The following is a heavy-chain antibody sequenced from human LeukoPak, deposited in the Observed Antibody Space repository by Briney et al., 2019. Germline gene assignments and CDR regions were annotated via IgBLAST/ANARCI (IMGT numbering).Heavy chain of an antibody. CDR1: GYTFTGYY. J-gene: IGHJ3*02. Sequence: ASVKVSCKASGYTFTGYYMHWVRQAPGQGLEWMGWINPSSGGTNYAQKFQGRVTMTRDTSISTAYMELSRLRSDDTAVYYCARGSYDSSGPGLSAFDIWGQGTMVTVSS. D-gene: IGHD3-22*01. CDR3: ARGSYDSSGPGLSAFDI. V-gene: IGHV1-2*02. CDR2: INPSSGGT.